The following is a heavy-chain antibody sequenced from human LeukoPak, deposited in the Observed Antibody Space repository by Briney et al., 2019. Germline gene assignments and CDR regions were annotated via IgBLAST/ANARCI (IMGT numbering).Heavy chain of an antibody. CDR2: IKSKTDGGTT. CDR3: TTDLVVTATYFDY. V-gene: IGHV3-15*01. Sequence: PGGSLRLSCAASGFTFSNAWMSWVRQAPGKGLEWVGRIKSKTDGGTTDYAAPVKGRFTISRDDSKNTLYLQMNSLKTEDTAVYYCTTDLVVTATYFDYWGQGTLVTVSS. D-gene: IGHD2-21*02. J-gene: IGHJ4*02. CDR1: GFTFSNAW.